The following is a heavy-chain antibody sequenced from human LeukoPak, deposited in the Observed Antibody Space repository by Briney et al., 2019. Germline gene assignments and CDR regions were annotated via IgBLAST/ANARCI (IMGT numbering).Heavy chain of an antibody. CDR2: ISGSGGST. CDR1: GFTFSSYS. Sequence: GGSLRLSCAASGFTFSSYSMNWVRQAPGKGLEWVSAISGSGGSTYYADSVKGRFTISRDNSKNTLYLQMNSLRAEDTAVYYCVLTEVNAEYFQHWGQGTLVTVSS. CDR3: VLTEVNAEYFQH. V-gene: IGHV3-23*01. J-gene: IGHJ1*01.